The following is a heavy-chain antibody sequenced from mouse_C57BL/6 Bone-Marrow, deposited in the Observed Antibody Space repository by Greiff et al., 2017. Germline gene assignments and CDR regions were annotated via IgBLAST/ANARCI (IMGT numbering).Heavy chain of an antibody. CDR1: GYAFTNYL. D-gene: IGHD2-4*01. J-gene: IGHJ2*01. Sequence: VKLQESGAELVRPGTSVKVSCKASGYAFTNYLIAWVKQRPGQGLEWIGVINPGSGGTNYNEKFKGKATLTADKSSSTAYMQLSSLTSEDSAVYFCARRGIYYDYDEAYWGQGTTLTVSA. CDR3: ARRGIYYDYDEAY. CDR2: INPGSGGT. V-gene: IGHV1-54*01.